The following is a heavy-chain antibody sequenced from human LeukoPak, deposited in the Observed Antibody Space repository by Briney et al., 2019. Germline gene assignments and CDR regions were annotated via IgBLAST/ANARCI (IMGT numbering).Heavy chain of an antibody. CDR2: ISSSSSTI. J-gene: IGHJ4*02. V-gene: IGHV3-48*04. D-gene: IGHD6-19*01. CDR1: GFTFSSYS. CDR3: AKARADSGWHWWVAYFDY. Sequence: GGSLRLSCAASGFTFSSYSMNWVRQAPGKGLEWVSYISSSSSTIYYADSVKGRFTISRDNAKNSLYLQMNSLRAEDTAVYYCAKARADSGWHWWVAYFDYWGQGTLVTVSS.